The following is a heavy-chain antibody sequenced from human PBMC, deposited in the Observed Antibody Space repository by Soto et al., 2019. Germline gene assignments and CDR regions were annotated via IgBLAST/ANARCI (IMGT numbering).Heavy chain of an antibody. V-gene: IGHV3-66*01. CDR3: AREPWAADY. Sequence: EVQLVESGGGLVQPGGSLRLSCAASGFTVSTKYMSWVRQAPGKGLAWVSVIYSGGSTFYADSVRGRFTISRDNSKNTVNLQMNSLRAEDTAVYYCAREPWAADYWGQGTLVTVSS. CDR2: IYSGGST. D-gene: IGHD3-16*01. J-gene: IGHJ4*02. CDR1: GFTVSTKY.